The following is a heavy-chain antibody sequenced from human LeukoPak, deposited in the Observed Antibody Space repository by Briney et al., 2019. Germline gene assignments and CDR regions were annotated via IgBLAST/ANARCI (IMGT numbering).Heavy chain of an antibody. CDR1: GLTFSIYA. J-gene: IGHJ4*02. V-gene: IGHV3-23*01. D-gene: IGHD3-22*01. CDR2: ISGRGGTT. CDR3: AKDDSSGYYSY. Sequence: GGSLRLSCAASGLTFSIYAMSWVRQAPGEGLEWVSAISGRGGTTYYADSVKGRFTISRDNSKNTLYLQMNSLRAEDTAVYYCAKDDSSGYYSYWGQGTLVTVSS.